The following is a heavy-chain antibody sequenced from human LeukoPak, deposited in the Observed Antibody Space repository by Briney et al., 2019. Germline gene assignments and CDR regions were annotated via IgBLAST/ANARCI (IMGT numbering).Heavy chain of an antibody. V-gene: IGHV3-7*01. CDR3: AQGDPMGSK. D-gene: IGHD1-26*01. CDR2: IKQDGSEK. Sequence: GGSLRLSCAASGFTFSSYWMSWVRQAPGKGLEWVANIKQDGSEKYYVDSVKGRFTISRDNARNSLYLEMNSLRVEDTAVYYCAQGDPMGSKWGQGTLVTVTS. J-gene: IGHJ4*02. CDR1: GFTFSSYW.